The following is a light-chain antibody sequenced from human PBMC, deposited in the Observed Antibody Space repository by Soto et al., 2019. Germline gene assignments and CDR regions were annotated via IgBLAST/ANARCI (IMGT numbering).Light chain of an antibody. CDR1: QGIGIF. CDR2: AAS. Sequence: DFQLAQSPSFLSASVGDRVTITCRASQGIGIFLAWYQQKPGKAPKLLIYAASTLQSGVPSRFXGSGSGTEFTLTISSLQPEDFATYYCQQLNSYLPLTFGGGTKVEI. V-gene: IGKV1-9*01. CDR3: QQLNSYLPLT. J-gene: IGKJ4*01.